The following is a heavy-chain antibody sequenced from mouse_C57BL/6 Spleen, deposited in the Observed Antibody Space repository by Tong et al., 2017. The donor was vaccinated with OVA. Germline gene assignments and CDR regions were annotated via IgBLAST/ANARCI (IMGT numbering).Heavy chain of an antibody. Sequence: VQLQESGPELVKPGASVKMSCKASGYTFTSYDINWVKQRPGQGLEWIGEIYPGSGSTYYNEKFKGKATLTADKSSNTAYMQLSSLTSEDSAVYFCARRPLRPFFDYWGQGTTLTVSS. CDR3: ARRPLRPFFDY. CDR2: IYPGSGST. V-gene: IGHV1-77*01. J-gene: IGHJ2*01. D-gene: IGHD1-2*01. CDR1: GYTFTSYD.